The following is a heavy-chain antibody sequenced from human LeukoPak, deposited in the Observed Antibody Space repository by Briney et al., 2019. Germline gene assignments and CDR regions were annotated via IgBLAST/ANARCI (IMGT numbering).Heavy chain of an antibody. D-gene: IGHD2-15*01. CDR3: ARVLPGGSCYDY. CDR1: GFTFSSYA. Sequence: SGGSLRLSCSASGFTFSSYAMHWVRQAPGKGLEYVSAINSNGGGTYYADSVKGRFTISRDNSKNTLYLQMGSLRAEDMAVYYCARVLPGGSCYDYWGQGTLVTVSS. V-gene: IGHV3-64*02. J-gene: IGHJ4*02. CDR2: INSNGGGT.